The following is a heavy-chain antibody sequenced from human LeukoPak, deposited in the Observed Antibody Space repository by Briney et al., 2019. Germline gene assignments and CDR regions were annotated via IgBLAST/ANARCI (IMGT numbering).Heavy chain of an antibody. V-gene: IGHV3-30*18. D-gene: IGHD1-26*01. CDR2: ISHDGKTK. J-gene: IGHJ4*02. CDR1: RLIIDSYG. Sequence: GRSLRLSCAASRLIIDSYGMHWVRQAPGKGLEWVAVISHDGKTKYYADSVKGRFTISRDNSKNILYLQMNSLRVEDTAVFYCAKDSVHHRHRVGGIGGAFDYWGQGSPVTVSS. CDR3: AKDSVHHRHRVGGIGGAFDY.